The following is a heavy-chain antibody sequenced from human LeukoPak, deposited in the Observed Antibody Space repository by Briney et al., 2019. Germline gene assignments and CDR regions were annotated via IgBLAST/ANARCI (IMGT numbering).Heavy chain of an antibody. D-gene: IGHD5-12*01. CDR1: GGSFSGYY. CDR2: INHSGST. Sequence: PSETLSLTCAVYGGSFSGYYWSWIRQPPGKGLEWIGEINHSGSTNYNPSLKSRVTISVDTSKNQFSLKLSSVTAADTAVYYCARLKRIVATKPHYYYYMDVWGKGTTVTISS. J-gene: IGHJ6*03. V-gene: IGHV4-34*01. CDR3: ARLKRIVATKPHYYYYMDV.